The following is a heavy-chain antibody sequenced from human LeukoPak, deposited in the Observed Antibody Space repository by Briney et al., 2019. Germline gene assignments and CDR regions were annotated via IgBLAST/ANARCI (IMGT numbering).Heavy chain of an antibody. CDR1: GLTFSSYA. CDR2: ISGSGGST. V-gene: IGHV3-23*01. Sequence: PGGSLRLSCAASGLTFSSYAMSWVRQAPGKGLEWVSAISGSGGSTYYADSVKGRFTISRDNSKNTLYLQMNSLRAEDTAVYYCAKEPPRHPITGTTWYDYWGQGTLVTVSS. J-gene: IGHJ4*02. D-gene: IGHD1-7*01. CDR3: AKEPPRHPITGTTWYDY.